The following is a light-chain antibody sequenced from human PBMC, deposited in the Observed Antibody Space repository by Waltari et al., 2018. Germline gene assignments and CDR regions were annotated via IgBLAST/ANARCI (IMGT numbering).Light chain of an antibody. Sequence: VMTQSPATLSLSPGERVTLSCGASESVDSHYIAWYQQRPGLAPRLLIYDSSTRAPGIPGRFSGSGSDTDFILTIGRLEPEDVAVYYCQFYGSSPLTFGGGTKVEIK. CDR2: DSS. CDR3: QFYGSSPLT. CDR1: ESVDSHY. J-gene: IGKJ4*01. V-gene: IGKV3D-20*01.